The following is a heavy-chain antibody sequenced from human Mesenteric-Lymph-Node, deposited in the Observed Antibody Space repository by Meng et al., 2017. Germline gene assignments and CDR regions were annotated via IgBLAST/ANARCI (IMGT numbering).Heavy chain of an antibody. CDR3: AKDLKIGTTGWFDP. D-gene: IGHD1-1*01. CDR1: GFTFSNYA. CDR2: IRAGGSST. J-gene: IGHJ5*02. Sequence: GGSLRLSCAASGFTFSNYAMSWVRQAPGTGLEWVSCIRAGGSSTFYADSVKGRFTISRDDSKNTVYLQMNSLRAEDTALYYCAKDLKIGTTGWFDPWGQGSLVTVSS. V-gene: IGHV3-23*01.